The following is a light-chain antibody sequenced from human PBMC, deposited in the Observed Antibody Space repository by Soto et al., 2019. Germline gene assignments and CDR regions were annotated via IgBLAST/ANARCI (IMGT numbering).Light chain of an antibody. CDR1: ERINTY. CDR2: AAS. CDR3: QKYNSAPWT. Sequence: DIQMTQSPSSVSASVGDRVTITCRASERINTYLAWYQQQPGKAPKLLIYAASSLQSGVPSRFSGSGSGTEFTLTISSLQPEDVATYYCQKYNSAPWTFGQRTKVDIK. V-gene: IGKV1-12*01. J-gene: IGKJ1*01.